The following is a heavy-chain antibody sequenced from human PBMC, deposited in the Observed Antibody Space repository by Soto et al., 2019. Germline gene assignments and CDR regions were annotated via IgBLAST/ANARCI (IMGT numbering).Heavy chain of an antibody. V-gene: IGHV3-15*01. CDR1: GFTFSNAW. J-gene: IGHJ3*02. D-gene: IGHD3-10*01. CDR2: IKSKTDGGTT. CDR3: TTPARDGGSGSDAFDI. Sequence: GGSLRLSCAASGFTFSNAWMSWVRQAPGKGLEWVGRIKSKTDGGTTDYAAPVKGRFTISRDDSKNTLYLQMNSLKTEDTTVYYCTTPARDGGSGSDAFDIWGQGTMVTVSS.